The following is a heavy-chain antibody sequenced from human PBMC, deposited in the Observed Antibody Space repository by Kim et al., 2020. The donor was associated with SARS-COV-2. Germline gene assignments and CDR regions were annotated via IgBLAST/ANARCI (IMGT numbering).Heavy chain of an antibody. CDR2: IWYDGSNK. Sequence: GGSLRLSCAASGFTFSSYGMHWVRQTPGKGLEWVAVIWYDGSNKYYADSVKGRFTISRDNSKNTLYLQMNSLRAEDTAVYYCAKDLVRIAAAGLDVWGQGPTVTVS. CDR1: GFTFSSYG. CDR3: AKDLVRIAAAGLDV. J-gene: IGHJ6*02. V-gene: IGHV3-33*06. D-gene: IGHD6-13*01.